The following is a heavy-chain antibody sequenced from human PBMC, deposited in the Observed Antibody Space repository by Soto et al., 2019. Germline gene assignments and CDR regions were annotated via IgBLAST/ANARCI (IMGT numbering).Heavy chain of an antibody. CDR3: ARGSLPKGSRMDV. V-gene: IGHV1-18*04. CDR1: GYTFTSYG. CDR2: IIAYNGHT. D-gene: IGHD3-10*01. J-gene: IGHJ6*02. Sequence: QVQLVQSGAEVKKPGASVKVSCKASGYTFTSYGIIWVRQAPGQGLEWMGWIIAYNGHTNYAQKLQGRVTMTTDTFTSTAYMELRSLSSDDAAVYYCARGSLPKGSRMDVWGQGTTVTVSS.